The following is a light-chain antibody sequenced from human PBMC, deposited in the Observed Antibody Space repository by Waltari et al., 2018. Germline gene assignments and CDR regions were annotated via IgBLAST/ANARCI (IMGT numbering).Light chain of an antibody. J-gene: IGKJ1*01. Sequence: EIVMTQSPATLSVSPGERATLSCRASQNVSNNLAWYQQNPGQAPRLLIHGASTRATGIPARFSGSGSGTEFTLIISSLQSVDFAVYSCQQYNNRPPWTFGQGTKVEIK. CDR3: QQYNNRPPWT. V-gene: IGKV3-15*01. CDR2: GAS. CDR1: QNVSNN.